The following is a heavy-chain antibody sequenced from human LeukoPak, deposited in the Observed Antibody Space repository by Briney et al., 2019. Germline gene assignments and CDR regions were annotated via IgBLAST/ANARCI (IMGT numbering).Heavy chain of an antibody. CDR2: IYYSGST. V-gene: IGHV4-39*07. Sequence: SETLSLTCTVSGGSISSSSYYWGWIRQPPGKGLEWIGSIYYSGSTYYNPSLKSRVSMSIDTSRNQFSLKLTSVTAADTAVYYCARAIDKALSNWFDPWGQGTLVTVSS. CDR1: GGSISSSSYY. J-gene: IGHJ5*02. CDR3: ARAIDKALSNWFDP.